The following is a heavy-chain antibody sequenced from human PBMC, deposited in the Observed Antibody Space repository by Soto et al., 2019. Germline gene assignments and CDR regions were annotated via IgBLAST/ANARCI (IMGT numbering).Heavy chain of an antibody. CDR1: VFTFSDYY. CDR2: ISSSDNII. CDR3: ARDRGYYDSSGYFDY. J-gene: IGHJ4*02. Sequence: QVQLVESGGGLVNPGGSLRLSCAASVFTFSDYYMSWIRQAPGKGLEGVSYISSSDNIIYYADSVKGRFTISRDNAKNSMYLQMNSLRAEDTAVYYCARDRGYYDSSGYFDYWGQGTLVTVS. D-gene: IGHD3-22*01. V-gene: IGHV3-11*01.